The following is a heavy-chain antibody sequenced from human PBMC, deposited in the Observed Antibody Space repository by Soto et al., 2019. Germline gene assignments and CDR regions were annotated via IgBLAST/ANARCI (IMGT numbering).Heavy chain of an antibody. CDR2: IYYSGRT. CDR1: GGSIDNYEYY. J-gene: IGHJ4*02. D-gene: IGHD1-1*01. V-gene: IGHV4-30-4*01. Sequence: QVQLQESGPGLVKPSQTLSLTCTVSGGSIDNYEYYWTWIRQPPGKGLEWVGYIYYSGRTNYNPSLNSRLTISLDTSKNQCSLRLTSVSAADTAMYYCARDRINSPDYFDFWGQGTLVTVSS. CDR3: ARDRINSPDYFDF.